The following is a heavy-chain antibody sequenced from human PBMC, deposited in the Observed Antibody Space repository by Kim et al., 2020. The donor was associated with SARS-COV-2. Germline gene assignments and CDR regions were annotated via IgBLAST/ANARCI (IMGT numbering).Heavy chain of an antibody. CDR3: AAGAPGH. V-gene: IGHV4-34*01. J-gene: IGHJ1*01. CDR2: GSS. Sequence: GSSNYNPSLKRRVSMSVDTSKNQFSLKLSSVTAADTAVYYCAAGAPGHWGQGTLVTVSS.